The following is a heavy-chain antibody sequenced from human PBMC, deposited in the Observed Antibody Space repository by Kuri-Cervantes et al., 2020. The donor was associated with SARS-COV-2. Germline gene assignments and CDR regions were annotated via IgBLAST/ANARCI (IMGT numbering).Heavy chain of an antibody. V-gene: IGHV4-61*01. CDR2: IYYSGST. Sequence: GSLRLSCTVSGGSISSSSYYWSWIRQPPGKGLEWIGYIYYSGSTNYNPSLKSRVTISVDTSKNQFSLKLSSVTAADTAVYYCAREGIAAAGTSIYYYMDVWGKGTTVTVSS. D-gene: IGHD6-13*01. J-gene: IGHJ6*03. CDR1: GGSISSSSYY. CDR3: AREGIAAAGTSIYYYMDV.